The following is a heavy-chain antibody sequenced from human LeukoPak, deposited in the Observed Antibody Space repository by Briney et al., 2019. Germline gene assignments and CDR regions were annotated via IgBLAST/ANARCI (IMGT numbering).Heavy chain of an antibody. CDR1: GFTFSSYA. V-gene: IGHV3-30*04. Sequence: PGRSLRLSCAASGFTFSSYAMHWVRQAPGKGLEWVAVISYDGSNKYYADSVKGRFTISRDNSKNTLYLQMNSLRAEDTAVYYWGRGAVMVVAATGLFHPLGQGTLVTVSS. CDR2: ISYDGSNK. CDR3: GRGAVMVVAATGLFHP. D-gene: IGHD2-15*01. J-gene: IGHJ5*02.